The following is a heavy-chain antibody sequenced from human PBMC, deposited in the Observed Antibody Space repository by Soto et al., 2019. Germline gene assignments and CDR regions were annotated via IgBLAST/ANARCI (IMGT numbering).Heavy chain of an antibody. CDR2: IKQDGSEK. Sequence: GGSLRLSCAASGFTFSSYWMSWVRQAPGKGLEWVANIKQDGSEKYFVDSVKGRFTISRDNAKKSLYLQMNTLRAEDTAMYYCTREVVGASRKSFFVYWGQGALVTVSS. D-gene: IGHD1-26*01. CDR3: TREVVGASRKSFFVY. V-gene: IGHV3-7*01. CDR1: GFTFSSYW. J-gene: IGHJ4*02.